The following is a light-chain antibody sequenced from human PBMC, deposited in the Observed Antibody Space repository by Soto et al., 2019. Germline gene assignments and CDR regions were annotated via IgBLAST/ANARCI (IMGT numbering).Light chain of an antibody. Sequence: DIQMTQTPSTLSASVGDRVTITCRASQSISYWLAWYQQKPGKAPNLLIYDASNLESGVPSRFSGSGFGTEFTLTISSLQPDDFATYYCQQYNSYSWTFGQGTNVDIK. J-gene: IGKJ1*01. V-gene: IGKV1-5*01. CDR1: QSISYW. CDR3: QQYNSYSWT. CDR2: DAS.